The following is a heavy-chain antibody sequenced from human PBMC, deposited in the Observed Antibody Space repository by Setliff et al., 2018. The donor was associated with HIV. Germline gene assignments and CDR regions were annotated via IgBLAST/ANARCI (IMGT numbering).Heavy chain of an antibody. D-gene: IGHD2-2*01. CDR2: IYHSGST. V-gene: IGHV4-38-2*01. J-gene: IGHJ6*03. Sequence: SETLSLTCAVSGYSINSGYYWGWIRQPPGKGLEWIGSIYHSGSTYYNPSLSSRLTISVDTSKNQVSLRLSSVTAADTGVYYCARHRDPPGTSWIFYYYYMDLWGGGTTVTVSS. CDR3: ARHRDPPGTSWIFYYYYMDL. CDR1: GYSINSGYY.